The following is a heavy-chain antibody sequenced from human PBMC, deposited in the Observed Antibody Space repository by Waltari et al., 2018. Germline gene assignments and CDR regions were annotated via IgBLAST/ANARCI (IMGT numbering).Heavy chain of an antibody. V-gene: IGHV1-69*02. CDR1: GGPFSSVG. CDR3: ARRVSTKGAFEV. Sequence: QVQLVQSGAEVKQPGSSVKVSCKSSGGPFSSVGLHWLRQAPRQGLEWMGKIIPMPGITDYELKFQGRLRSTADRSTTTGYMGLRSLGAEDTAIYYCARRVSTKGAFEVWGRGTLVTVSP. J-gene: IGHJ3*01. D-gene: IGHD5-12*01. CDR2: IIPMPGIT.